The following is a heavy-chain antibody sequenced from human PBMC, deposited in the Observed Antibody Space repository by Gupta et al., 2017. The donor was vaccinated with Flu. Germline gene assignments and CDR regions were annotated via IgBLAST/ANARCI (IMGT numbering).Heavy chain of an antibody. CDR1: GFTFSRYW. CDR2: IKQGGSEK. Sequence: EVQLVESGGGLVQPGGSLRLSCAASGFTFSRYWMTWVRQAPGRGLEFVANIKQGGSEKYYVDSVKGRFTISRDNAKNSLYLQMNSLRAEDTAVYYCARDPGCSGSCYADYWGQGTLVTVSS. CDR3: ARDPGCSGSCYADY. J-gene: IGHJ4*02. D-gene: IGHD2-15*01. V-gene: IGHV3-7*01.